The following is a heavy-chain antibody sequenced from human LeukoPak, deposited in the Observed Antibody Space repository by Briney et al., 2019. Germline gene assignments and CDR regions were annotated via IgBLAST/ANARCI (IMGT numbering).Heavy chain of an antibody. CDR2: IIPILGIA. CDR1: GGTFSSYA. J-gene: IGHJ3*02. V-gene: IGHV1-69*04. D-gene: IGHD3-22*01. Sequence: SVKVSCKASGGTFSSYAISWVRQAPGQGLEWMGRIIPILGIANYAQKFQGRVTITADKSTSTAYMELSSLRSEGTAVYYCARVRGSSYYDSAFDIWGQGTMVTVSS. CDR3: ARVRGSSYYDSAFDI.